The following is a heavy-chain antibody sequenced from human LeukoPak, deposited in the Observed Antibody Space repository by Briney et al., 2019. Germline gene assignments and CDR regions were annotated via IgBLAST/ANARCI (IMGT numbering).Heavy chain of an antibody. CDR1: GFTFSSYW. CDR3: ARDRRGSYYGAFDI. V-gene: IGHV3-74*01. J-gene: IGHJ3*02. Sequence: GGSLRLSCAASGFTFSSYWMHWVRQAPGKGLVWVSRINSDGSITSYADSVKGRFTISRDNAKNTLYLQMNSLRAEDTAVYYCARDRRGSYYGAFDIWGQGTMVTVSS. CDR2: INSDGSIT. D-gene: IGHD1-26*01.